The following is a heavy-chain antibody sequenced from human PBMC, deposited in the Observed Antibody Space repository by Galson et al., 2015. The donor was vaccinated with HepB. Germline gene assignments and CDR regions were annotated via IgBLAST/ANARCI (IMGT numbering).Heavy chain of an antibody. V-gene: IGHV3-23*01. J-gene: IGHJ6*02. CDR3: ARDWAKAPVGQFWGYYYHYGLGV. CDR2: ISGSGDTT. CDR1: GFTFSSHA. D-gene: IGHD7-27*01. Sequence: SLRLSCAASGFTFSSHAMSWVRQAPGKGLEWVSGISGSGDTTYYAGSVEGRFTISRDISMETMYLQMDSLRPEDTAAYYCARDWAKAPVGQFWGYYYHYGLGVWGQGTTVTVSS.